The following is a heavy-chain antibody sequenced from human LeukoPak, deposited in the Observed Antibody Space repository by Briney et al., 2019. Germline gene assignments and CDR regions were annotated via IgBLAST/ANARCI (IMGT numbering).Heavy chain of an antibody. V-gene: IGHV3-48*01. J-gene: IGHJ4*02. CDR1: GITFSSYS. CDR3: ARAGPSSSWHQFDY. D-gene: IGHD6-13*01. Sequence: PGGSLRLSCVASGITFSSYSMNWVRPAPGKGLEWVSYISSFSGTINYADSVKGRFTISRDNAKNSLYLQMNSLRAEDTAVYYCARAGPSSSWHQFDYWGQGTLVTVSS. CDR2: ISSFSGTI.